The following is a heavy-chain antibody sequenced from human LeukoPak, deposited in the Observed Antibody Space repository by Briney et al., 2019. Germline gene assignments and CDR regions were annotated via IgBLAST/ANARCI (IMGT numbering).Heavy chain of an antibody. CDR1: GGIFRSHG. V-gene: IGHV1-69*04. D-gene: IGHD1-7*01. Sequence: SVKVSCKASGGIFRSHGFNWVRQAPGQGLEWMGRIIPVLGTPTYAQKFQGRVTITADKSTSTAYMELRSLRSDDTAVYYCARDGITGTTGDYWGQGTLVTVSS. J-gene: IGHJ4*02. CDR2: IIPVLGTP. CDR3: ARDGITGTTGDY.